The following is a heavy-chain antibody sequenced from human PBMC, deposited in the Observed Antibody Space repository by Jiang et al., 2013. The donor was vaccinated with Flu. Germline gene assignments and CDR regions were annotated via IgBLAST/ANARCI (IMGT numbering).Heavy chain of an antibody. CDR2: VYYNGDT. V-gene: IGHV4-39*07. Sequence: GPGLVKPSETLSLTCTVSGGSISDRNCYWAWIRQPPGKGLEWIGSVYYNGDTYSSPSVRSRVSMSVDTTKTQFSLRLSSVTAADTAVYYCANRVGTHWYFDLWGRGTLVTVSS. CDR1: GGSISDRNCY. CDR3: ANRVGTHWYFDL. J-gene: IGHJ2*01. D-gene: IGHD1-14*01.